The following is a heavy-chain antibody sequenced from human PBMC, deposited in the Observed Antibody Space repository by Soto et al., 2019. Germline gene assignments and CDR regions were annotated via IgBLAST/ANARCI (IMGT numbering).Heavy chain of an antibody. V-gene: IGHV4-30-2*01. CDR3: AREGYCSSTSCYRRYYYYYYGMDV. Sequence: SETLSLTCAVSGGSISSGGYSWSWIRQPPGKGLEWIGYIYHSGSTYYNPSLKSRVTISVDRSKNQFSLKLSSVTAADTAVYYCAREGYCSSTSCYRRYYYYYYGMDVWGQGTTVTVSS. D-gene: IGHD2-2*02. CDR1: GGSISSGGYS. J-gene: IGHJ6*02. CDR2: IYHSGST.